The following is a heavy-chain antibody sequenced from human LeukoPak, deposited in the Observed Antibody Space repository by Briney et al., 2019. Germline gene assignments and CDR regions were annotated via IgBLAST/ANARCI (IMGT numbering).Heavy chain of an antibody. J-gene: IGHJ6*02. V-gene: IGHV3-30*03. CDR3: ARNYGDYVEVYYYYGMDV. CDR1: GFTFSGYG. Sequence: PGGSLRLSCEVSGFTFSGYGMHWVRQAPGKGLEWVAIISYDGSHKYYADSVKGRFTISRDNSKNTLYLQMNSLRAEDTAVYYCARNYGDYVEVYYYYGMDVWGQGTTVTVSS. D-gene: IGHD4-17*01. CDR2: ISYDGSHK.